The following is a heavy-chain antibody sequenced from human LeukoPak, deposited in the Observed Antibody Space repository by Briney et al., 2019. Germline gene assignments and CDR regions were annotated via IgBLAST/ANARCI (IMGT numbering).Heavy chain of an antibody. CDR1: GFTFSDYW. CDR3: ARRYFDY. V-gene: IGHV3-7*03. J-gene: IGHJ4*02. Sequence: GGSLRLSCAASGFTFSDYWMSWVRQAPGKGLEWVANIKQDGSEKYYVDSVKGRFTISRDNAKNSLYLQMNSLRAGDTAVYYCARRYFDYWGQGTLVTVSS. CDR2: IKQDGSEK.